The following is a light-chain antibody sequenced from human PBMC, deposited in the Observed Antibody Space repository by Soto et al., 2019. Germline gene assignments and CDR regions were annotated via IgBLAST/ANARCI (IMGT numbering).Light chain of an antibody. V-gene: IGLV2-14*01. J-gene: IGLJ2*01. CDR3: SSFKSRSTLI. Sequence: QSALTQPASVSGSPGQSMTISCSGTIRDIGAYNLVSWYQQHPCKAPRLIFYEVRNRPSGIPLRFSASKSGYASSLTLSGLQPEDEAHYYCSSFKSRSTLIFGGGTKVTVL. CDR1: IRDIGAYNL. CDR2: EVR.